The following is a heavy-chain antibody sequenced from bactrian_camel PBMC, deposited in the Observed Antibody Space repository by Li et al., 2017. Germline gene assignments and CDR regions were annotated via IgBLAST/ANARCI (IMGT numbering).Heavy chain of an antibody. CDR3: VADFCDRADVVVTSVYEY. V-gene: IGHV3S53*01. CDR2: IDIDGTT. D-gene: IGHD2*01. CDR1: GYTGSTYC. J-gene: IGHJ4*01. Sequence: HVQLVESGGGSVQAGGSLRLSCEASGYTGSTYCMAWFRQAPGKPREGVADIDIDGTTEYADSVKGRFTISQDKDKKAVYLQMDNLRPEDTAMYYCVADFCDRADVVVTSVYEYRGQGTQVTVS.